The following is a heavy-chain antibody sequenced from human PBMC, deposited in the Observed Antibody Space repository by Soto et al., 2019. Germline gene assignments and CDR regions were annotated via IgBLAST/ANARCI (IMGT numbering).Heavy chain of an antibody. Sequence: SLRLSCAASGFTFSSYAMSWVRQAPGKGLEWVSAISGSGGSTYYADSVKGRFTISRGNAKNTLYLQMNSLRAEDTAVYYCAKDLTWNQADYWGQGALVTVSS. D-gene: IGHD1-1*01. V-gene: IGHV3-23*01. CDR2: ISGSGGST. CDR3: AKDLTWNQADY. J-gene: IGHJ4*02. CDR1: GFTFSSYA.